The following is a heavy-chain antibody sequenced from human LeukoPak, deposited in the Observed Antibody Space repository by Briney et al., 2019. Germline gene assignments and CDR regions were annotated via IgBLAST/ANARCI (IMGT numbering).Heavy chain of an antibody. D-gene: IGHD7-27*01. CDR2: VYPGDSDT. CDR1: GYSFVSYW. V-gene: IGHV5-51*01. Sequence: GESLKISCKGSGYSFVSYWIGWVRQMTGKGLEWMGFVYPGDSDTRYSPSFQGQVTISADKSISTAYLQWSSLKASDTATYYCTRHAGDLATIKIDFWGQGTLVTVSS. CDR3: TRHAGDLATIKIDF. J-gene: IGHJ4*02.